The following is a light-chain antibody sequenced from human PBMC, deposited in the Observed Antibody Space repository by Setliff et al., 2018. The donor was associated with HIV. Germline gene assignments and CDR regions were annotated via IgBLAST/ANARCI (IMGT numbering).Light chain of an antibody. Sequence: QSVLTQPASVSGSPGQSITISCTGTSSDVGGYNYVSWYQQHPGKAPKLIIYEVRNRPSGGSNRFSGSKSGNTASLTISGLQAEDEADYYCSSYAISNTLPFGTGTKVTVL. CDR2: EVR. J-gene: IGLJ1*01. CDR3: SSYAISNTLP. CDR1: SSDVGGYNY. V-gene: IGLV2-14*01.